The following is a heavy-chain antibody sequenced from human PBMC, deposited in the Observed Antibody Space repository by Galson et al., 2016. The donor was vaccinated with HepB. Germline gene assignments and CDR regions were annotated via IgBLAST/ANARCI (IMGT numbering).Heavy chain of an antibody. CDR2: INPNADST. V-gene: IGHV1-46*01. CDR1: GYTFTSYQ. D-gene: IGHD3-3*01. CDR3: AREGGYYSFYYYGMDV. J-gene: IGHJ6*02. Sequence: SVKVSCKASGYTFTSYQMHWVRQAPGQGLEWMGIINPNADSTNYAQKFQGRVTMTRDTSTSTVYMELSSLRSEDTAVYYCAREGGYYSFYYYGMDVWGQGTTVTVSS.